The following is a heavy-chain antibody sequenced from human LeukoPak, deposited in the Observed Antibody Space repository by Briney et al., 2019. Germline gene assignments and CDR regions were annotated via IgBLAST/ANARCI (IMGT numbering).Heavy chain of an antibody. V-gene: IGHV1-2*02. Sequence: GASVKVSCKASGYTLTGYYMHWVRQAPEQGLEWMGWINPNSGGTNYAQKFQGRVTMTRDTSISTAYMELSRLRSDDTAVYYCARAFGYGAAAGTFGYWGQGTLVTVSS. CDR2: INPNSGGT. CDR1: GYTLTGYY. D-gene: IGHD6-13*01. CDR3: ARAFGYGAAAGTFGY. J-gene: IGHJ4*02.